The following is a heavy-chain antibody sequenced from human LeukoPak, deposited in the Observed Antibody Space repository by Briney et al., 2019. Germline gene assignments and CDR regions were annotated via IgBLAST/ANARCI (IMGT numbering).Heavy chain of an antibody. CDR1: GFTFDDYA. J-gene: IGHJ6*02. V-gene: IGHV3-9*01. D-gene: IGHD3-10*01. CDR3: AKGRGGYNYYYGMDV. Sequence: GGSLRLSCAASGFTFDDYAMHWVRQAPGKGLEWVSGISWNSGNIDYADSVKGRFTISRDNAKNSLYLQMNSLRADDTALYYCAKGRGGYNYYYGMDVWGQGTTVTVSS. CDR2: ISWNSGNI.